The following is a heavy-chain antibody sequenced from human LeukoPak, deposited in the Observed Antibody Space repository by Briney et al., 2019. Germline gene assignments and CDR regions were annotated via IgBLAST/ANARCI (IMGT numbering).Heavy chain of an antibody. CDR3: ARDLASWQFNLDY. D-gene: IGHD1-14*01. J-gene: IGHJ4*02. Sequence: SVKVSCKASGGTFSSYAISWVRQAPGQGLEWMGRIIPILDVANYAQKFQGRVTMTRDTSTSTVYMELSSLRSEDTAMYYCARDLASWQFNLDYWGQGTLVTVSS. CDR2: IIPILDVA. V-gene: IGHV1-69*04. CDR1: GGTFSSYA.